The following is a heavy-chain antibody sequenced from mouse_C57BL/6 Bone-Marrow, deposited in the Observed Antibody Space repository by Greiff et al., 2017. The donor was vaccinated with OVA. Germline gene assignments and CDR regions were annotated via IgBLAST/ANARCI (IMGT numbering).Heavy chain of an antibody. J-gene: IGHJ4*01. CDR1: GYTFTDYY. D-gene: IGHD1-1*01. CDR3: ARADYYGSSYDAMDY. V-gene: IGHV1-76*01. CDR2: IYPGSGNT. Sequence: QVQLQQSGAELVRPGASVKLSCKASGYTFTDYYINWVKQRPGQGLEWIARIYPGSGNTYYNEKFKGKATLTAEKSSSTADMQLSSLTSEDSAVYFCARADYYGSSYDAMDYWGQGTSVTVSS.